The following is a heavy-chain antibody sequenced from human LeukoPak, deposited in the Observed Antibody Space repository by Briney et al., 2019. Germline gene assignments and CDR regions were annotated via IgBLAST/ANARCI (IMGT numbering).Heavy chain of an antibody. V-gene: IGHV4-39*01. CDR1: GGSISSSSYY. J-gene: IGHJ4*02. CDR3: ARVDTAMGEGDY. D-gene: IGHD5-18*01. Sequence: SETLSLTCTVSGGSISSSSYYWGWTRQPPGKGLEWIGSIYYSGSTYYNPSLKSRVTISVDTSKNQFSLKLSSVTAADTAVYYCARVDTAMGEGDYWGQGTLVTVSS. CDR2: IYYSGST.